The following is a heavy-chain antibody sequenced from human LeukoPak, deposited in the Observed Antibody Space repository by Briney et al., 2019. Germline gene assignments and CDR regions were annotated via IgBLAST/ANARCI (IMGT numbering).Heavy chain of an antibody. V-gene: IGHV4-34*01. J-gene: IGHJ6*03. D-gene: IGHD2-2*01. CDR3: ASLGRKSYCSSTSCYRYYYYYMDV. Sequence: SETLSLTCAVYGGSFSGYYWSWIRQPPGKGLEWIGEINHSGSTTYNPSLKSRVTISVDTSKNQFSLKLSSVTAADTAVYYCASLGRKSYCSSTSCYRYYYYYMDVWGKGTTVTVSS. CDR1: GGSFSGYY. CDR2: INHSGST.